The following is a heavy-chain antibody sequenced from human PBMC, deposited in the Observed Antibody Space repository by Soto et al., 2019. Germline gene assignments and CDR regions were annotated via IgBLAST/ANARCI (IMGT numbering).Heavy chain of an antibody. CDR3: ADDRRGIVGANFGAFDI. V-gene: IGHV3-23*01. D-gene: IGHD1-26*01. CDR2: ICGGGGST. Sequence: GGSLRLSCAASGFTFSSYAMRWVRQAPGKGLEWVSAICGGGGSTYYADSVKGRFTISRDNSKNTLYLQMNSLRAEDTVEYCCADDRRGIVGANFGAFDIWGQGTMVTVSS. CDR1: GFTFSSYA. J-gene: IGHJ3*02.